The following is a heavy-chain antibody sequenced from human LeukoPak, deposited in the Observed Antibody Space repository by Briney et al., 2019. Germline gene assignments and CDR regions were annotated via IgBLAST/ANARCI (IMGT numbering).Heavy chain of an antibody. CDR3: ARDLHSSGHTDY. CDR1: GGSISSYN. Sequence: PSETLSLTCTVSGGSISSYNWSWIRQPPGKGLEWIGYIYYSGSTNYNPSLKSRVTISVDTSKNQFSLKLSSVTAADTAVYYCARDLHSSGHTDYWGQGTLVTVSS. D-gene: IGHD6-19*01. CDR2: IYYSGST. J-gene: IGHJ4*02. V-gene: IGHV4-59*01.